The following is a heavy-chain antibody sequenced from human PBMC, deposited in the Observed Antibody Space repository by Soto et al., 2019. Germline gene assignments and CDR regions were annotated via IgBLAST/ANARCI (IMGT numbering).Heavy chain of an antibody. Sequence: PGGSLRLSCAASGFPFSSYGMHWVRQAPGKGLEWVAVIWYDGSNKYYADSVKGRFTISRDNSKNTLYLQMNSLRAEDTAVYYCAKDPIAAAVPTGVFDYWGQGTLVTVSS. CDR1: GFPFSSYG. CDR3: AKDPIAAAVPTGVFDY. V-gene: IGHV3-33*06. CDR2: IWYDGSNK. D-gene: IGHD6-13*01. J-gene: IGHJ4*02.